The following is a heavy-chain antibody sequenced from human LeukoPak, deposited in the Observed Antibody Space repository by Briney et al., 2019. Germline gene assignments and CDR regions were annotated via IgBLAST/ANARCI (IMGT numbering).Heavy chain of an antibody. CDR2: INPNSGGT. CDR3: ASSGYCSSTSCYDYVGGWPN. Sequence: GASVKVSCKASGYTFTGYYIHWVRQAPGQGLEWMGWINPNSGGTNYAQKFQGRVTMTRDTSISTAYMELSRPRSDDTAVYYCASSGYCSSTSCYDYVGGWPNWGQGTLVTVSS. V-gene: IGHV1-2*02. CDR1: GYTFTGYY. J-gene: IGHJ4*02. D-gene: IGHD2-2*03.